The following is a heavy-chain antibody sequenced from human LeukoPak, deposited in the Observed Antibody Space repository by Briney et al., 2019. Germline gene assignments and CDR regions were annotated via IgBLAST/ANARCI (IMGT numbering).Heavy chain of an antibody. CDR2: IYSGGST. CDR3: ASVKGRDPQGDY. V-gene: IGHV3-66*01. D-gene: IGHD5-24*01. J-gene: IGHJ4*02. CDR1: GFTVSSNY. Sequence: GGSLRLSCAASGFTVSSNYMSWVRQAPGKGLEWVSVIYSGGSTYYADSVKGRFTISRDNSKNTLYLQMNSLRAEDTAVYYCASVKGRDPQGDYWGQGTLVTVSS.